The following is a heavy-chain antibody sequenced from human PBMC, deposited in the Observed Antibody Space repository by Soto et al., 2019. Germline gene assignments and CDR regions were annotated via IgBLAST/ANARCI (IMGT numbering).Heavy chain of an antibody. J-gene: IGHJ6*03. CDR1: GGSISSGGYY. CDR3: ARHRREWFGELYNDYYYMDV. D-gene: IGHD3-10*01. V-gene: IGHV4-31*03. Sequence: PSETLSLTCTVSGGSISSGGYYWSWIRQHPGKGLEWIGYIYYSGSTYYNPSLKSRVTISVDTSKNQFSLKLSSVTAADTAVYYCARHRREWFGELYNDYYYMDVWGKGTTVTVSS. CDR2: IYYSGST.